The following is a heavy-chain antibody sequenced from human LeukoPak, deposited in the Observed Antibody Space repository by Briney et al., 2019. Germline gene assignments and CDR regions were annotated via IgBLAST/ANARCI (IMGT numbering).Heavy chain of an antibody. CDR3: ARGSSLRNANWFDP. D-gene: IGHD1-1*01. CDR1: GGSFCGYY. CDR2: INHSGST. Sequence: SETLSLTCAVYGGSFCGYYWSWIRQPPGKGLEWIGEINHSGSTNYNPSLKSRVTISVDTSKNQFSLKLSSVTAADTAVYYCARGSSLRNANWFDPWGQGTLVTVSS. V-gene: IGHV4-34*01. J-gene: IGHJ5*02.